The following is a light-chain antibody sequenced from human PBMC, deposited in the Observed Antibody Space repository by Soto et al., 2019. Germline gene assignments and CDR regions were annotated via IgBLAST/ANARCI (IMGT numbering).Light chain of an antibody. CDR2: DNY. CDR3: GTWDSSLSGVV. Sequence: QSVLTQPPSVSAAPGQKVTISCSGSSSNIENNYVSWYQHLPGTAPKLLIYDNYKRPSGIPDRFSGSKSGTSATLGITGLLTGDEGDYYCGTWDSSLSGVVFGGGTKLTVL. CDR1: SSNIENNY. J-gene: IGLJ2*01. V-gene: IGLV1-51*01.